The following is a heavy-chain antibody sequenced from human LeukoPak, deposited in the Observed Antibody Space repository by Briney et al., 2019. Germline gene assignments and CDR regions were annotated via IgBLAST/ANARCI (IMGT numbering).Heavy chain of an antibody. Sequence: ASVKVSCKASGYTFTSYGISWVRQAPGQGLEWMGWISAYDGNTNYAQKLQGRVTMTTDTSTSTAYMELGSLRSDDTAVYYCARAGAYCGGDCYLVDYWGQGTLVTVSS. J-gene: IGHJ4*02. CDR2: ISAYDGNT. D-gene: IGHD2-21*02. V-gene: IGHV1-18*01. CDR3: ARAGAYCGGDCYLVDY. CDR1: GYTFTSYG.